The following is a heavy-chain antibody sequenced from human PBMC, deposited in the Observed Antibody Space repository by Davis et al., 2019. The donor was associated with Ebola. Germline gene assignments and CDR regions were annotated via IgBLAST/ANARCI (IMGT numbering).Heavy chain of an antibody. Sequence: GESLKISCAVSGVTFRNYVMSWVRQAPGKGLEWVGRIKSKIDGGTTHYAARVKGRFTISRDDSKNTLYLQMNRLKTEDTALYYCTRGTGTYDWGQGTLVTVST. V-gene: IGHV3-15*06. J-gene: IGHJ4*02. CDR3: TRGTGTYD. CDR1: GVTFRNYV. D-gene: IGHD1-26*01. CDR2: IKSKIDGGTT.